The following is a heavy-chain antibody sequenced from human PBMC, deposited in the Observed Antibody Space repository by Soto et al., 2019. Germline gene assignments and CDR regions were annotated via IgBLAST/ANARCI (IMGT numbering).Heavy chain of an antibody. Sequence: SETLSLTCNVSGGPIRTGDYYWNWIRQPPGKGLEWIGYVFYSGATNYSPSLKSRAAISMDTSKTQFSLSLTSVTAADTAVYYCARAGFSYGHLLFWGQGIRVTVSS. V-gene: IGHV4-30-4*01. CDR2: VFYSGAT. D-gene: IGHD3-10*01. CDR3: ARAGFSYGHLLF. CDR1: GGPIRTGDYY. J-gene: IGHJ4*02.